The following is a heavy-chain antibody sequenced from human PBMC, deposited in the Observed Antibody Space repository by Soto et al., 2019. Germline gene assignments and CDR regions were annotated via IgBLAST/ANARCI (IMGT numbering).Heavy chain of an antibody. V-gene: IGHV4-30-4*01. D-gene: IGHD3-22*01. CDR3: AGTSSNYYDSSGYHLDY. CDR2: IYYSGST. Sequence: SETLSLTCTVSGGSISSGDYYWSWIRQPPGKGLDWIGYIYYSGSTYYNASLKSRVTISVDSPKNHLSLKLSSVTAADTAVYYCAGTSSNYYDSSGYHLDYWGQGALVTVSS. J-gene: IGHJ4*02. CDR1: GGSISSGDYY.